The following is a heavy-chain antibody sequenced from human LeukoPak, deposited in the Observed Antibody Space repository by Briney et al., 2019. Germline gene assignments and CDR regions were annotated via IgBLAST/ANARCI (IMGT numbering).Heavy chain of an antibody. D-gene: IGHD3-22*01. CDR1: GDSMSDYF. CDR3: ARGGYDSSGYYGYYFDY. CDR2: AADSGST. V-gene: IGHV4-59*12. Sequence: AETLSLTCTVSGDSMSDYFWTWIRQPPGKGLEWIGYAADSGSTNYNPSLKSRVTISVDTSKNQFSLKLSSVTAADTAVYYRARGGYDSSGYYGYYFDYWGQGTLVTVSS. J-gene: IGHJ4*02.